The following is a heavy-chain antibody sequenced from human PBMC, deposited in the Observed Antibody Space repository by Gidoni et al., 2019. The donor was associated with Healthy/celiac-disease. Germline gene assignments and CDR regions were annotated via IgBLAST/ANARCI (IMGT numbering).Heavy chain of an antibody. CDR3: ARGGYSGYEFDY. D-gene: IGHD5-12*01. CDR2: IGTARDT. CDR1: GFTFSSYY. V-gene: IGHV3-13*04. J-gene: IGHJ4*02. Sequence: EVQLVESGGGLVQPGGSLSLDRAASGFTFSSYYMHWVRQATGKGLEWVSAIGTARDTYYPGSVKGRFTISRENSKNSLYLQMTSLRAGDTAVYYCARGGYSGYEFDYWGQGTLVTVSS.